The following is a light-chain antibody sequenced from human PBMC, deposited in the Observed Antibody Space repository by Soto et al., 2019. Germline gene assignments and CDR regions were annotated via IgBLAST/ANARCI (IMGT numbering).Light chain of an antibody. Sequence: EIVLTQSPDTLSLSPGERATLSCRASQSVSSSYLAWYQQKPGQAPRLLIYGASNRATGIPDRFGGSGSGTDFTLTISRLEPEDFAVYYCQQYGSSLYTFGQGTKLEIK. J-gene: IGKJ2*01. CDR1: QSVSSSY. V-gene: IGKV3-20*01. CDR2: GAS. CDR3: QQYGSSLYT.